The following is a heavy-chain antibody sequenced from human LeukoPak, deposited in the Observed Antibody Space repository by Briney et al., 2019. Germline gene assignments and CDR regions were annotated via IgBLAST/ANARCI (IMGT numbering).Heavy chain of an antibody. CDR1: GFTFSSYA. V-gene: IGHV3-30*01. D-gene: IGHD1-26*01. CDR2: LLYDGSNT. J-gene: IGHJ4*02. CDR3: AGSTSGGDYFDS. Sequence: VGSLRLSCAASGFTFSSYAMHGVPQAPGEGLEWVAVLLYDGSNTHHADSVKGRFTISRDNSKTTLYLQMHSLRPEDTAVYYCAGSTSGGDYFDSWGQGDLVTASS.